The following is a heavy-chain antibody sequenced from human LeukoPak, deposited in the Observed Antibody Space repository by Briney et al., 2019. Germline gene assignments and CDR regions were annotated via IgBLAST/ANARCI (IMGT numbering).Heavy chain of an antibody. Sequence: HLGGSLRLSCAASGFTVSSNYMSWVRQAPGKGLEWVSVIYSGGSTYYADSVKGRFTISRGNSKNTLYLQMNSLRAEDTAVYYCARDHETDYYYYMDVWGKGTTVTVSS. CDR3: ARDHETDYYYYMDV. CDR1: GFTVSSNY. J-gene: IGHJ6*03. V-gene: IGHV3-53*01. CDR2: IYSGGST.